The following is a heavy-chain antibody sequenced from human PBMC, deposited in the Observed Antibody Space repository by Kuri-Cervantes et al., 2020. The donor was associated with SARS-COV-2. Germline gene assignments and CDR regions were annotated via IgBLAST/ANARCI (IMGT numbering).Heavy chain of an antibody. CDR3: ARVIPAAILLTGSGSNWFDP. J-gene: IGHJ5*02. CDR1: GFTLSSYW. Sequence: GGSLRLSCAASGFTLSSYWMSWVRQAPGKGLEWVANIKQDGSEKYYVDSVKGRFTISRDNAKNSLYLQMNSLRAEDTAVYYCARVIPAAILLTGSGSNWFDPWGQGTPVTVSS. D-gene: IGHD2-2*01. CDR2: IKQDGSEK. V-gene: IGHV3-7*01.